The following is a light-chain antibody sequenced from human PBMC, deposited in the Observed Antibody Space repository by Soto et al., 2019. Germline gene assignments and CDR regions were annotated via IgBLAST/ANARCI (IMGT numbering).Light chain of an antibody. CDR3: QQYNSYSHT. CDR2: DAS. J-gene: IGKJ2*01. Sequence: DIQMTQSPSTLSASVGDRVTITCRASQSISSWLAWYQQKPGKAPKLLIYDASSLESGVPSRFSGSGSGTEFTLTISSLHPDDFATYYCQQYNSYSHTFGQGTKLEIK. V-gene: IGKV1-5*01. CDR1: QSISSW.